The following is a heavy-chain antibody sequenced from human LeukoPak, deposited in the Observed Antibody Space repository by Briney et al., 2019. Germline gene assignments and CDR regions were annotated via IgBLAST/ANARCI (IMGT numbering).Heavy chain of an antibody. Sequence: GASVKVSCKASGYTFTSYYMHWVRQAPGQGLEWMGIINPSGGSTSYAQKFQGRVTMTRDTSTSTVYMELSSLRSEDTAVYYCASGEGGQGLVTSHHGMDVSVQGTTSTVSS. CDR3: ASGEGGQGLVTSHHGMDV. V-gene: IGHV1-46*01. J-gene: IGHJ6*02. CDR2: INPSGGST. CDR1: GYTFTSYY. D-gene: IGHD6-19*01.